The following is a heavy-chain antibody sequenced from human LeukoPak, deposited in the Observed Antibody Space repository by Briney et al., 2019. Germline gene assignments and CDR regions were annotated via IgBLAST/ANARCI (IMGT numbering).Heavy chain of an antibody. CDR2: INPNSGGT. CDR1: GYTFTGYY. V-gene: IGHV1-2*02. J-gene: IGHJ5*02. Sequence: ASVKVSCKASGYTFTGYYMHWVRQAPGQGLEWMGWINPNSGGTNYAQKFQGRVAMTRDTSISTAYMELSRLRSDDTAVYYCARDRALTMVRGTPRHNFNWFDPWGQGTLVTVSS. D-gene: IGHD3-10*01. CDR3: ARDRALTMVRGTPRHNFNWFDP.